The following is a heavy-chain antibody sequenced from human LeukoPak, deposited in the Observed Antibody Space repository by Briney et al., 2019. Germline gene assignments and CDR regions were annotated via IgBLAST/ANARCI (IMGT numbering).Heavy chain of an antibody. D-gene: IGHD6-13*01. CDR2: ITYDGGKT. CDR1: GFTFSNSD. CDR3: ATSSGGWYRF. V-gene: IGHV3-64*01. Sequence: GGSLRLSCVASGFTFSNSDMHWVRQAPGKGLEYVSAITYDGGKTYYANSVKGRFTVSRDNSKNTLYLQMGSLRLEDMAVYYCATSSGGWYRFWGHGTMVTVSS. J-gene: IGHJ3*01.